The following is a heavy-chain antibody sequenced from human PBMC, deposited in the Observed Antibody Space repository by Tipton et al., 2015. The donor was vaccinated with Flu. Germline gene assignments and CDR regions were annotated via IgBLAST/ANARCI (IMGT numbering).Heavy chain of an antibody. J-gene: IGHJ4*02. D-gene: IGHD6-19*01. CDR2: IYYSGST. Sequence: TLSLTCPVSGGSISSSSYYWGWIRQPPGKGLEWIGSIYYSGSTYYNPSLKSRVTISVETSKNQFSLKLSSVTAADTAVYYCARGPGRYSSGWYFVDYWGQGTLVTVSS. CDR1: GGSISSSSYY. V-gene: IGHV4-39*07. CDR3: ARGPGRYSSGWYFVDY.